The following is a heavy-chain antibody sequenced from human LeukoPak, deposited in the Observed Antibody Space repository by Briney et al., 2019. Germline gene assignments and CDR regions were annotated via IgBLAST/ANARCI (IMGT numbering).Heavy chain of an antibody. CDR1: GGSFSGYY. V-gene: IGHV4-34*01. CDR3: ARGRTAYSDGSGSYRSTPNWFDP. J-gene: IGHJ5*02. D-gene: IGHD3-10*01. Sequence: SETLSLTCAVYGGSFSGYYWSWIRQPPGKGLERIGEINHSGITNYNPSLKSRVTISVDTSKNQFSLKLSSVTAADTAVYYCARGRTAYSDGSGSYRSTPNWFDPWGQGTLVTVSS. CDR2: INHSGIT.